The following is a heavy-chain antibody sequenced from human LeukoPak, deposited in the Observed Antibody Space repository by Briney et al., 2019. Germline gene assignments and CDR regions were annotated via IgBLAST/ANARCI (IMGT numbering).Heavy chain of an antibody. D-gene: IGHD3-22*01. Sequence: SQTLSLTCAISGDSVSSNSAAWNWIRQSPSRGLEWLGRTYYRSKWYNDYAVSVKSRITINPDTSKNQFSLKLSSVTAADTAVYYCARGLLDYYDSSGSQGYFDYWGQGTLVTVSS. V-gene: IGHV6-1*01. CDR2: TYYRSKWYN. CDR1: GDSVSSNSAA. CDR3: ARGLLDYYDSSGSQGYFDY. J-gene: IGHJ4*02.